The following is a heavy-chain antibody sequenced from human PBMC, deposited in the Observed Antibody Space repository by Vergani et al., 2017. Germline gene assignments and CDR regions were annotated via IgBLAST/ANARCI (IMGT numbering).Heavy chain of an antibody. CDR3: ARLFFGDSSGYYFDY. J-gene: IGHJ4*02. V-gene: IGHV3-53*01. CDR1: GFTVSSNY. CDR2: INSGGST. D-gene: IGHD3-22*01. Sequence: EVQLVESGGGLIQPGGSLRLSCAASGFTVSSNYMSWVRQAPGKGLEWVSVINSGGSTYYADSVKGRFTISRDNSKNTLYLQMNSLRAEDTAVYYCARLFFGDSSGYYFDYWGQGTLVTVSS.